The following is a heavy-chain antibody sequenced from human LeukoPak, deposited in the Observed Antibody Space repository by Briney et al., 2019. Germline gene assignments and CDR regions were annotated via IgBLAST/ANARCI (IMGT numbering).Heavy chain of an antibody. J-gene: IGHJ3*02. D-gene: IGHD6-13*01. CDR1: GGSIRSYY. V-gene: IGHV4-59*08. Sequence: SETLSLTCTVSGGSIRSYYWSWIRQPPGKGLEWIGYIYYSGSTNYNPSLKSRVTISVDTSKNQFSLKLSSVTAADTAVYYCARHLAAAGSDAFDIWGQGTMVTVSS. CDR2: IYYSGST. CDR3: ARHLAAAGSDAFDI.